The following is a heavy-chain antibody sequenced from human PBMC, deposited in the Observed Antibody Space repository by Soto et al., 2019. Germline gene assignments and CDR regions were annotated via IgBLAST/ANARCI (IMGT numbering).Heavy chain of an antibody. Sequence: PSEILSLTCTVSGGSITSGHYYWSWIRQPPGQGLEWIGYIYYSGNTYYNPSLKSRVTISVDTSKNQFSLKLSSVTAADTAVYYCARPQPGPFDYWGQGALVTVCS. CDR2: IYYSGNT. CDR3: ARPQPGPFDY. V-gene: IGHV4-30-4*01. CDR1: GGSITSGHYY. J-gene: IGHJ4*02. D-gene: IGHD1-1*01.